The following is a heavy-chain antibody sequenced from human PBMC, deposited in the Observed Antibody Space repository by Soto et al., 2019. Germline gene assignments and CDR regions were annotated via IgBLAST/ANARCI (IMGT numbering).Heavy chain of an antibody. V-gene: IGHV1-18*01. D-gene: IGHD3-22*01. J-gene: IGHJ4*02. CDR2: ISAYNGNT. CDR3: ERDRAIRDSSGQSGY. CDR1: GYTFTSYG. Sequence: ASVKVSCKASGYTFTSYGISWVRQAPGQGLEWMGWISAYNGNTNYAQKLQGRVTMTTDTSTSTAYMELRSLRSDDTAVYYCERDRAIRDSSGQSGYWGQGTLVTVSS.